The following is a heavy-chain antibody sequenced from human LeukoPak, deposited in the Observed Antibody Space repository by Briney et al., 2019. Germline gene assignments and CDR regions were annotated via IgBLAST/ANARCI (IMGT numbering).Heavy chain of an antibody. D-gene: IGHD5-18*01. CDR3: ARGGEWIQLWSSFDF. CDR2: IYPGDSDT. V-gene: IGHV5-51*01. CDR1: RYSLTNYW. J-gene: IGHJ4*02. Sequence: GESLKISCKVSRYSLTNYWIGWVRQMPGKGLEWMGIIYPGDSDTRYSPSFQGRVTISADKSNTTPYQHWSSLRASDTAMYYCARGGEWIQLWSSFDFWGQGTLVTVSS.